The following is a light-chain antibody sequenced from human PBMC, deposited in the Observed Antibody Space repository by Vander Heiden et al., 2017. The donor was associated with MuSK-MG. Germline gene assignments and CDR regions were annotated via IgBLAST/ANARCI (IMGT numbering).Light chain of an antibody. CDR2: DVT. V-gene: IGLV2-14*03. CDR3: SSYSVSSSLVV. CDR1: SNDIGGFHF. J-gene: IGLJ3*02. Sequence: QSALTQPASVSGSPGQSITLSCTGSSNDIGGFHFVSWFQHHPGEAPKVLIYDVTTRPAGISGRFFGSKSGKTASLTISGLQAEDEADYFCSSYSVSSSLVVFGGGTKVTVL.